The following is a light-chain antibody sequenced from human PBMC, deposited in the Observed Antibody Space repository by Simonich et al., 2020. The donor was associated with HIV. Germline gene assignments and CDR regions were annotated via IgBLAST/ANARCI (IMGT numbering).Light chain of an antibody. CDR3: QQRFNWPDT. V-gene: IGKV1-5*03. CDR1: NSISSW. J-gene: IGKJ3*01. Sequence: DIQMTQSPSSVSASVGDRVTITYRASNSISSWLSGYKQKPGKAPKLLLYKASSLESGCPSRFSGSGSGTEFTLTISSLEPEDFAVYYCQQRFNWPDTFGPGTKVDIK. CDR2: KAS.